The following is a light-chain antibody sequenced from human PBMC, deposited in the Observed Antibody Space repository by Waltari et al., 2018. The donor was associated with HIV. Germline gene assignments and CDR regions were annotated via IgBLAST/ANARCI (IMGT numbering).Light chain of an antibody. CDR3: CSYAGPATLL. CDR2: EVN. V-gene: IGLV2-23*01. CDR1: SSDVGRYDL. Sequence: SALTQPASVSGSPGQSITFSCTGTSSDVGRYDLVSWYQLHPGKAPQLIIYEVNTRPAGVSKRFSGSKSGNTASLTISGLQAEDGADYYCCSYAGPATLLFGGGTKLTVL. J-gene: IGLJ2*01.